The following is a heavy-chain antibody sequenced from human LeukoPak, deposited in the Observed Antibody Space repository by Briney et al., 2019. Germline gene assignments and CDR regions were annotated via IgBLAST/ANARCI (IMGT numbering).Heavy chain of an antibody. J-gene: IGHJ4*02. CDR3: AKQWLVGI. CDR1: GFSFPDQA. CDR2: LSETGETT. Sequence: GSLRLFCATSGFSFPDQAMNWVPQAPGQGLEWVSSLSETGETTDYADSVKGRFTISRDNSNNILYLQMNSLRADDTAVYYCAKQWLVGIWGQGTLVTVSS. V-gene: IGHV3-23*01. D-gene: IGHD6-19*01.